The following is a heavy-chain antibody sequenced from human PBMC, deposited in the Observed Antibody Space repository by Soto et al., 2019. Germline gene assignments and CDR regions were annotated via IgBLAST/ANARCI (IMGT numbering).Heavy chain of an antibody. CDR2: ISYDGSNK. CDR3: ATQVTLPRGIDI. Sequence: GGSLRLSCAASGFPFSSYGMHWVRQAPGKGLEWVAVISYDGSNKYYADSVKGRFTISRDNSKNTLYLQMNSLRAEDTAVYYCATQVTLPRGIDIWGQGTMVTVSS. D-gene: IGHD2-21*02. J-gene: IGHJ3*02. V-gene: IGHV3-30*03. CDR1: GFPFSSYG.